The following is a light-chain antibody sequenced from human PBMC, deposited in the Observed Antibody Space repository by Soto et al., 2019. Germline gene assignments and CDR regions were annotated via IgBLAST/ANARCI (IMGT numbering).Light chain of an antibody. J-gene: IGKJ1*01. CDR2: GAS. V-gene: IGKV3-15*01. CDR3: QQYNNWPFWT. CDR1: QRVSSN. Sequence: EIVMTQSPATLSVSPGERATLSCRASQRVSSNLAWYQQKPGQAPRLLIYGASTRATGIPARFSGSGSGTEFTLTSSSLHSEDFAVYYCQQYNNWPFWTFGQGTKVEIK.